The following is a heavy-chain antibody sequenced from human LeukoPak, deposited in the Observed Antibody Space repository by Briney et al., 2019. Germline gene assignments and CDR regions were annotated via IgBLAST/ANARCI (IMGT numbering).Heavy chain of an antibody. V-gene: IGHV3-23*01. CDR3: AKGIGGGYSSGSAFDS. Sequence: RGGSLRLSCAASGFTFSSYAMSWVRQAPGKGLEWVSTISASGGSTYYVDSVKGRFSISRDNSNNTLYLHMSSLRAEDTAIYYCAKGIGGGYSSGSAFDSWGQGTLVTVSS. CDR2: ISASGGST. CDR1: GFTFSSYA. J-gene: IGHJ4*02. D-gene: IGHD6-19*01.